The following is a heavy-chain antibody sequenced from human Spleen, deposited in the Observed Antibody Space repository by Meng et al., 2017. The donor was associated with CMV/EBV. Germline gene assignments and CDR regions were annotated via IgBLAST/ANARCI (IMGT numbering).Heavy chain of an antibody. Sequence: CKASGGTFRSYAISWVRQAPGQGLEWMGGIIPIFGTANDAQKCQGRVTITTDESTSTAYMELSRLRSGDTAVYYCARDRSGSYYFDYWGQGTLVTVSS. CDR2: IIPIFGTA. D-gene: IGHD1-26*01. V-gene: IGHV1-69*05. CDR3: ARDRSGSYYFDY. CDR1: GGTFRSYA. J-gene: IGHJ4*02.